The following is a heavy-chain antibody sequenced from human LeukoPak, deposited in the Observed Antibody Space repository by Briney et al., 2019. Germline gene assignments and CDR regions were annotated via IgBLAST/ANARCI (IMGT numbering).Heavy chain of an antibody. J-gene: IGHJ4*02. CDR2: ISGSGGST. CDR3: AKVWRIAVAGTVGYFDY. CDR1: GFTFSSYA. V-gene: IGHV3-23*01. Sequence: PGGSLRLSCAASGFTFSSYAMNWVRQAPGKGLEWVSAISGSGGSTYYADSVKGRFTISRDNSKNTLYLQMNSLRAEDTAVYYCAKVWRIAVAGTVGYFDYWGQGTLVTVSS. D-gene: IGHD6-19*01.